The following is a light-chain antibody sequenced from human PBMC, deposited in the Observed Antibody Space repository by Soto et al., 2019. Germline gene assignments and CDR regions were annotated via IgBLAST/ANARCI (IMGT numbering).Light chain of an antibody. V-gene: IGLV1-40*01. CDR2: GNS. CDR3: QSYDSSLSGPVV. J-gene: IGLJ2*01. Sequence: QSALTQPPSVSGAPGQRVTISCTGSSSNIGAGYDAHWYQQLPGTAPKLLIYGNSNRPSGVPDRFSGSKSDTSASLAITGLQAEDEADYYCQSYDSSLSGPVVFGGGTKLTVL. CDR1: SSNIGAGYD.